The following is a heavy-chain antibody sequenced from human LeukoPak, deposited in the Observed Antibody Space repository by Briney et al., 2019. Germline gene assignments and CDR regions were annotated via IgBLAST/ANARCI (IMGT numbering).Heavy chain of an antibody. D-gene: IGHD6-19*01. CDR3: ARDKAGANYYYYYGEDV. CDR1: GYSINSGCY. Sequence: SETLSLTCTVSGYSINSGCYWGWIRQPPGKGLEWIGSIYHSGSTYYNPSLKSRVTISVDTSKNQFSLKLKSVTAADTAVYYCARDKAGANYYYYYGEDVWGQGTSVTVSS. CDR2: IYHSGST. J-gene: IGHJ6*02. V-gene: IGHV4-38-2*02.